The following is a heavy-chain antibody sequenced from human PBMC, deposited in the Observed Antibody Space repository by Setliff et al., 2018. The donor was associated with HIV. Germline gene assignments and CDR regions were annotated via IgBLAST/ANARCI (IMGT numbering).Heavy chain of an antibody. V-gene: IGHV3-74*01. J-gene: IGHJ4*02. CDR2: INSDGSSI. D-gene: IGHD3-10*01. Sequence: GGSLRLSCAASGFIFSNYWMHWVRQAPGKGLVWVSRINSDGSSISYADSVKGRFTISRDNAKNTLYLQMNSLRGEDTAVYYCAKEFEDLSGAYWGQGTLVTVSS. CDR1: GFIFSNYW. CDR3: AKEFEDLSGAY.